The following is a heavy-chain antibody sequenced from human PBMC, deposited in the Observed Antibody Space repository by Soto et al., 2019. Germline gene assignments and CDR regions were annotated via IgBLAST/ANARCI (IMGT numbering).Heavy chain of an antibody. CDR3: ARDSSHGVAVGGLDS. V-gene: IGHV3-48*02. J-gene: IGHJ4*02. Sequence: PGGSLRLSCVASGFSFGSYNMNWVRQAPGKGLQWVAHITSGLTTHYADFVQSRFTISRDNAKNSLYLEIYDLRDEDTAVYYCARDSSHGVAVGGLDSWGQGTLVTVSS. CDR2: ITSGLTT. D-gene: IGHD3-3*01. CDR1: GFSFGSYN.